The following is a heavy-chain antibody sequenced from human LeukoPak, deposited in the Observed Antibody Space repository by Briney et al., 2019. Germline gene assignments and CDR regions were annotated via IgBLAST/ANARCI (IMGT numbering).Heavy chain of an antibody. V-gene: IGHV3-30*02. D-gene: IGHD3-22*01. Sequence: GGSLRLSCAASGFTFSSYGMHWVRQAPGKGLEWVAVIWYDGSNKYYADSVKGRFTISRDNSKNTLYLQINSLRAEDTAVYYCATDPDSSGYYYPIFDYWGQGTLVTVSS. CDR2: IWYDGSNK. CDR3: ATDPDSSGYYYPIFDY. CDR1: GFTFSSYG. J-gene: IGHJ4*02.